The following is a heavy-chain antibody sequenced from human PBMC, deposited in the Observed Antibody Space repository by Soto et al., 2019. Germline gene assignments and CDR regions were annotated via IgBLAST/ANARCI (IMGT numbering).Heavy chain of an antibody. Sequence: ASVKVSCKASGYTFTSYYMHWVRQAPGQGLEWMGIINPSGGSTSYAQKFQGRVTMTRDTSTSTVYMELSSLRSEDTAVYYCASRTNYYDSSGHDVFDIWGKGTMVPVPS. CDR1: GYTFTSYY. J-gene: IGHJ3*02. V-gene: IGHV1-46*01. CDR2: INPSGGST. CDR3: ASRTNYYDSSGHDVFDI. D-gene: IGHD3-22*01.